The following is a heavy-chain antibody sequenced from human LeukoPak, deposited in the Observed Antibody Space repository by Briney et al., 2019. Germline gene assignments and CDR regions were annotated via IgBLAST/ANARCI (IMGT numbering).Heavy chain of an antibody. V-gene: IGHV3-9*01. J-gene: IGHJ4*02. D-gene: IGHD6-6*01. CDR3: ARDLEYSSSGVFDY. CDR1: GFTFDDYA. Sequence: GRSLRLSCAASGFTFDDYAMHWVRQGPGKGLEWVSGISWNSGSIGYADSVKGRFTISRDNAKNSLYLQMNSLRAEDTAVYYCARDLEYSSSGVFDYWGQGTLVTVSS. CDR2: ISWNSGSI.